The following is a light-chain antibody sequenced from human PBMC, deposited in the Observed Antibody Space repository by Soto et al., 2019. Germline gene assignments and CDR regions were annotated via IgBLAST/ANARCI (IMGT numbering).Light chain of an antibody. V-gene: IGLV2-14*01. J-gene: IGLJ3*02. CDR2: EVS. CDR1: SSDVGAYNY. CDR3: NSFTTSSTWV. Sequence: QSVLTQPASVSGSPGQSITISCTGTSSDVGAYNYVSWYQQHPGKAPKLMIYEVSYRPSGISNRFSGSKSGNTASLTISGLQADDEADYYCNSFTTSSTWVFGGGTKLTVL.